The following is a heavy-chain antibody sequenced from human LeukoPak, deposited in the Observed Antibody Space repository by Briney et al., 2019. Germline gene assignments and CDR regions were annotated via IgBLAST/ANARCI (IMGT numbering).Heavy chain of an antibody. D-gene: IGHD5-18*01. J-gene: IGHJ4*02. Sequence: GGSLRLSCAASGFTFSNYAMSWVRQAPGKGLEWVSSISGSGGSKYYADSVKGRFTISRDNSKNTLYLQMNSLRAEDTAVYYCAKEDVDTAMVADYWGQGTLVTVSS. CDR1: GFTFSNYA. CDR3: AKEDVDTAMVADY. CDR2: ISGSGGSK. V-gene: IGHV3-23*01.